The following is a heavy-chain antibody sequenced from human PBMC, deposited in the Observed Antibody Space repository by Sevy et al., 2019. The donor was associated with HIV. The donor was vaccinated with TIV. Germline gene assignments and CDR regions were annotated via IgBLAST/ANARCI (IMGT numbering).Heavy chain of an antibody. CDR2: ISWDGGST. J-gene: IGHJ6*02. V-gene: IGHV3-43D*03. D-gene: IGHD3-22*01. CDR3: AKSPLPYDSSGYYPYYYYGMDV. CDR1: GFTFDDYA. Sequence: GGSLRLSCAASGFTFDDYAMHWVRQAPGKGLEWVSLISWDGGSTYYADSVKGRFTISRDNSKNSLYLQINSLRAEDTALYYCAKSPLPYDSSGYYPYYYYGMDVWGQGTTVTVSS.